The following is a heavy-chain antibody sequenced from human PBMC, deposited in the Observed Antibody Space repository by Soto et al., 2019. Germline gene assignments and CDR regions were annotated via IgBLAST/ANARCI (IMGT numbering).Heavy chain of an antibody. D-gene: IGHD4-4*01. CDR1: GGSFSGYY. J-gene: IGHJ3*02. Sequence: SETLSLTCAVYGGSFSGYYWSWIRQPPGKGLEWIGEINHSGSTNYNPSLKSRVTISVDTSKNQFSLKLSSVTAADTAVYYCARVDYSNLNDAFDIWGQRTMVTVSS. V-gene: IGHV4-34*01. CDR2: INHSGST. CDR3: ARVDYSNLNDAFDI.